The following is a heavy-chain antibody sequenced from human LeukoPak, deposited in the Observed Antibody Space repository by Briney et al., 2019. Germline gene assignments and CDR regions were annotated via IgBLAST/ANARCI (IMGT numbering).Heavy chain of an antibody. V-gene: IGHV3-74*01. CDR1: GFTFSTYW. D-gene: IGHD4-23*01. Sequence: GGSLRLSCVASGFTFSTYWMHWARQTPGKGPVWVSRVSGDGSSISYADSVKGRFTISRDNARNTLYLQMNSLRAEDTAVYYCTRGRGGNFRFDYWGQGTLVTVSA. CDR2: VSGDGSSI. CDR3: TRGRGGNFRFDY. J-gene: IGHJ4*02.